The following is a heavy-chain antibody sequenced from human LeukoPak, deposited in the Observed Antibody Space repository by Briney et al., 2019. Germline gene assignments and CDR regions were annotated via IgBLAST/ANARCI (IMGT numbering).Heavy chain of an antibody. CDR1: GFTVSSNY. CDR3: ARVGIVAAGRGNAFDI. J-gene: IGHJ3*02. D-gene: IGHD6-25*01. CDR2: IYAGGNT. Sequence: PGGSLRLSCAASGFTVSSNYKSWVRQAPGKGLEWVSIIYAGGNTYYADSVKDRFTISRDNSKNTVFFQMNSLRAEDTAVYYCARVGIVAAGRGNAFDIWGQGTMVTVSP. V-gene: IGHV3-66*01.